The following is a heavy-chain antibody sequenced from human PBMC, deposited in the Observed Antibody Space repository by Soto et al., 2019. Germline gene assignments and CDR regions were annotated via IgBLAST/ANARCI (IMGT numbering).Heavy chain of an antibody. CDR1: GASIGSGGYS. CDR2: IYHSGST. Sequence: SVTLSETWAISGASIGSGGYSWTWTRQQTGKGLEWIGYIYHSGSTYYNPSLKSRVTISVDRSKNQLSLKLSSVTAADTAVYYCASGARDYYDSSGYYHTTLVAYWGQGPLVTGS. V-gene: IGHV4-30-2*01. CDR3: ASGARDYYDSSGYYHTTLVAY. D-gene: IGHD3-22*01. J-gene: IGHJ4*02.